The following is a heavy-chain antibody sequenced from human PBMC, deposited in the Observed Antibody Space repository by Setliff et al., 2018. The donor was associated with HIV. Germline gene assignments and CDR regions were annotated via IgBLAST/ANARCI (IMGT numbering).Heavy chain of an antibody. D-gene: IGHD2-2*01. V-gene: IGHV4-61*09. CDR3: ARTRGRAPVSYYFDN. CDR2: IYTDGST. J-gene: IGHJ4*02. CDR1: GGSITSGNYF. Sequence: KTSETLSLTCTVSGGSITSGNYFWAWIRQPAGKGLEWIGHIYTDGSTNYNPSFRSRVTISVDSSKNQFSLKLSSVTAADTAVYYCARTRGRAPVSYYFDNWGQGRLVTVSS.